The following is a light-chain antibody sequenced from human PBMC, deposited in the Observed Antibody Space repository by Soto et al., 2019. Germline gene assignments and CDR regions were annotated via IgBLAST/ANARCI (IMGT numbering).Light chain of an antibody. CDR3: AAWDDSLNARV. CDR2: YDN. CDR1: NSNIGSNT. V-gene: IGLV1-44*01. Sequence: QSVLTQPPSASGTPGQRVTISCSGSNSNIGSNTVNWYQQLPGTAPKLLIYYDNLRPSGVPDRISGPKSGTSASLAISGLQSDDEADYYCAAWDDSLNARVFGTGTKLTVL. J-gene: IGLJ1*01.